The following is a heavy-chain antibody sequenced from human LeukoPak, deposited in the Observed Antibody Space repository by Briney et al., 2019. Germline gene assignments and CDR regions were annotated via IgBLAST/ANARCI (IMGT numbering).Heavy chain of an antibody. J-gene: IGHJ6*03. CDR3: ARGPYYPYYDFWSGYYRSYYYYMDV. D-gene: IGHD3-3*01. CDR1: GFTFNSYS. CDR2: ISSSGSSI. V-gene: IGHV3-48*04. Sequence: PGGSLRLSCAASGFTFNSYSMNWVRQAPGKGLEWVSYISSSGSSIYYADSVKGRFTISRDNAENSLNLQMNSLRAEDTAVYYCARGPYYPYYDFWSGYYRSYYYYMDVWGKGTTVTVSS.